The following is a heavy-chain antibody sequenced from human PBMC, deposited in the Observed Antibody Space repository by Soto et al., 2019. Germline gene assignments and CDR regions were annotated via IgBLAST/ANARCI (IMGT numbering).Heavy chain of an antibody. D-gene: IGHD4-17*01. CDR2: IIPIFGTA. Sequence: QVQLVQSGAEVKKPGSSVKVSCKASGGTFSSYAISWVRQAPGQGLEWMGGIIPIFGTANYAQKFQGRVTITADESTSXXXXXXSSXRXXDTXXYXXARAERPSHYGDYVYYWGQGTLVTVSS. CDR3: ARAERPSHYGDYVYY. J-gene: IGHJ4*02. CDR1: GGTFSSYA. V-gene: IGHV1-69*12.